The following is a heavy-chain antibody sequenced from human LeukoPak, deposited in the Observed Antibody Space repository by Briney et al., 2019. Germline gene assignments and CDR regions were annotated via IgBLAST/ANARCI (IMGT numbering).Heavy chain of an antibody. CDR2: ISYDGSNK. CDR1: GFTFSSYA. V-gene: IGHV3-30*04. Sequence: GGSLRLSCAASGFTFSSYAMHWVRQAPGKGLEWVAVISYDGSNKYYADSVKGRFTISKDNSKNTLFLQMNSLRAEDTAVYYCAKDCGGDCYSDSAYWGQGTLVTVSS. CDR3: AKDCGGDCYSDSAY. D-gene: IGHD2-21*02. J-gene: IGHJ4*02.